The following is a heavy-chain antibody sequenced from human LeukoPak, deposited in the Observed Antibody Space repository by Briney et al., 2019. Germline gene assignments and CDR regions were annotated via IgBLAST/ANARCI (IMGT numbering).Heavy chain of an antibody. Sequence: SETLSLTCTVSGGSISSSSYYWGWIRQPSGKGLEWIGSIYYSGSTYYNPSLKSRVTISVDTSKNQFSLKLSSVTAADTAVYYCARDRRYSSSLIWFDPWGQGTLVTVSS. J-gene: IGHJ5*02. CDR1: GGSISSSSYY. V-gene: IGHV4-39*07. D-gene: IGHD6-6*01. CDR3: ARDRRYSSSLIWFDP. CDR2: IYYSGST.